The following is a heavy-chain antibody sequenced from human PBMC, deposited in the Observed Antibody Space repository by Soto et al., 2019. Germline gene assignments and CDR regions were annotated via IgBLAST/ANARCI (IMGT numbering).Heavy chain of an antibody. CDR1: GFTFDDYA. CDR3: ASGRGYDILTGYYPYFDY. CDR2: ISWNSGSI. Sequence: GGSLRLSCAASGFTFDDYAMHWVRQAPGKGLEWVSGISWNSGSIGYADSVKGRFTISRDNAKKSLYLQMNSLRAEDTALYYCASGRGYDILTGYYPYFDYWGQGTLVTVSS. V-gene: IGHV3-9*01. J-gene: IGHJ4*02. D-gene: IGHD3-9*01.